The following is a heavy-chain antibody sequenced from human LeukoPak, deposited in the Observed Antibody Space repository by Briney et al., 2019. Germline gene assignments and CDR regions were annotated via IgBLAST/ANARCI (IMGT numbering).Heavy chain of an antibody. J-gene: IGHJ5*02. CDR2: IWYDGSNK. CDR1: GFTFSSYG. Sequence: GGSLRLSCAASGFTFSSYGMHWVRQAPGKGLEWVAVIWYDGSNKYYADSVKGRFTISRDNSKNTLYLQMNSPRAEDTAVYYCARDKLGIARGGFDPWGQGTLVTVSS. V-gene: IGHV3-33*01. CDR3: ARDKLGIARGGFDP. D-gene: IGHD6-13*01.